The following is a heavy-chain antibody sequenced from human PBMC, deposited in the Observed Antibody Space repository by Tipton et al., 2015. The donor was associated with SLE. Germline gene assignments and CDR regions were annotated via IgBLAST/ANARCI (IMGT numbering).Heavy chain of an antibody. CDR3: ARPIVGVAAFHI. J-gene: IGHJ3*02. D-gene: IGHD1-26*01. V-gene: IGHV4-4*07. Sequence: TLSLTYTVSGGSIGGFYWSWIRQPDGKGLEWIGRIYSSGSPNYNPSLKSRVTMSVDTSKNQFSLKLSSVTAADTAVYFCARPIVGVAAFHIWGPGTMVTVSS. CDR1: GGSIGGFY. CDR2: IYSSGSP.